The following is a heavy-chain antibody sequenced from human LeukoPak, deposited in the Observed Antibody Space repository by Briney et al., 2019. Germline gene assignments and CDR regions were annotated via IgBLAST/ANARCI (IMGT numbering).Heavy chain of an antibody. D-gene: IGHD6-6*01. CDR2: IKQDGSEK. Sequence: GGSLRLSCAASGFTVSSNYMSWVRQAPGKGLEWVANIKQDGSEKYYVDSVKGRFTISRDNAKNSLYLQMNSLRAEDTAVYYCARHRIAARRGVFDYWGQGTLVTVSS. CDR1: GFTVSSNY. V-gene: IGHV3-7*01. J-gene: IGHJ4*02. CDR3: ARHRIAARRGVFDY.